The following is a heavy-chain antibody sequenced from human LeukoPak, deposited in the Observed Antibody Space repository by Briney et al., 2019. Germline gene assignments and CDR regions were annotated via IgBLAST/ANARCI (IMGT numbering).Heavy chain of an antibody. CDR3: ASPGIAAAVPF. CDR1: GDTFNTHW. J-gene: IGHJ4*02. Sequence: GESLKISCKGSGDTFNTHWIGWVRQMPGKGLEWMGIIYPGDSDTRYSPSFEGQVTISADKSISTAYLQWSSLKASDTAMYYCASPGIAAAVPFWGQGTLVTVSS. D-gene: IGHD6-13*01. CDR2: IYPGDSDT. V-gene: IGHV5-51*01.